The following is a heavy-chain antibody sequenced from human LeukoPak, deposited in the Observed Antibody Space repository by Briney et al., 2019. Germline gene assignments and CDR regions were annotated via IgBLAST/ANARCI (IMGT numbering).Heavy chain of an antibody. CDR2: INHSGST. CDR3: ARDMAPYCSSTSCYQGHDY. D-gene: IGHD2-2*01. V-gene: IGHV4-34*01. Sequence: SETLSLTCAVYGGSFSGYYWSWIRQPPGKGLEWIGEINHSGSTNYNPSLKSRVTISVDTSKNQFSLKLSSVTAADTAVYYCARDMAPYCSSTSCYQGHDYWGQGTLVTVSS. J-gene: IGHJ4*02. CDR1: GGSFSGYY.